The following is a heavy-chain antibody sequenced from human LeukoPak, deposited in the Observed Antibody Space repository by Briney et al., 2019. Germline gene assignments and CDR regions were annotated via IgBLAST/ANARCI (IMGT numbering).Heavy chain of an antibody. D-gene: IGHD5-18*01. CDR1: GYTFTGYY. CDR3: ARMYTELDASDI. J-gene: IGHJ3*02. V-gene: IGHV1-2*02. CDR2: ISPNSGVT. Sequence: ASVKVSCKASGYTFTGYYVHWVRQAPGQGLEWMGWISPNSGVTIYAQKFQGRVTMTRDTSISIVYMELTRLRSDDTAVYYCARMYTELDASDIWGQGTVVTVSS.